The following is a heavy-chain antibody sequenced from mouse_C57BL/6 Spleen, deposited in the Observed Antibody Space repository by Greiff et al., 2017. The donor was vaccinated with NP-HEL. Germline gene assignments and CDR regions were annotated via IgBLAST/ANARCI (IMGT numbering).Heavy chain of an antibody. CDR1: GFTFSDYG. D-gene: IGHD4-1*01. J-gene: IGHJ4*01. CDR3: ARWDWDEAMDY. CDR2: ISSGSSTI. V-gene: IGHV5-17*01. Sequence: EVQLVESGGGLVKPGGSLKLSCAASGFTFSDYGMHWVRQAPEKGLEWVAYISSGSSTIYYADTVKGRFTISRDNAKNTLFLQMTSLRSEDTAMYYCARWDWDEAMDYWGQGTSVTVSS.